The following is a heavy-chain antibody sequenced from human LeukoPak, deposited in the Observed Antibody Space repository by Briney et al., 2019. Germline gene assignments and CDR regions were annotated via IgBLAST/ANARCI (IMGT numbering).Heavy chain of an antibody. D-gene: IGHD1-26*01. V-gene: IGHV3-23*01. CDR1: GFTFSSFG. J-gene: IGHJ4*02. CDR2: ISGNGRST. Sequence: GGSLRLSCAASGFTFSSFGMSWVRQGPGKGLVWVSGISGNGRSTYYADSVKGRFTISRDNSRNTLYLQMNSLRAEDTALYYCAARSGISPYYIDYWGQGTLVTVSS. CDR3: AARSGISPYYIDY.